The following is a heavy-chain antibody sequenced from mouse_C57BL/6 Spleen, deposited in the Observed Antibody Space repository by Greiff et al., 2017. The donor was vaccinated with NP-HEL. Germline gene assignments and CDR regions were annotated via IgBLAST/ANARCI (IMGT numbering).Heavy chain of an antibody. J-gene: IGHJ2*01. D-gene: IGHD4-1*01. V-gene: IGHV1-80*01. CDR2: IYPGDGDT. CDR1: GYAFSSYW. Sequence: VQLQQSGAELVKPGASVKISCKASGYAFSSYWMNWVKQRPGKGLEWIGQIYPGDGDTNYNGKFKGKATLTADKSSSTAYMQLSSLTSEDSAVYFCARSELGRGTDYWGQGTTLTVSS. CDR3: ARSELGRGTDY.